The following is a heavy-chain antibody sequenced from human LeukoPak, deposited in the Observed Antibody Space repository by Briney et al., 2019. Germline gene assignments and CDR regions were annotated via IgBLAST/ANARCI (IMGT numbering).Heavy chain of an antibody. Sequence: SETLSLTCAVSGYSISSASYWGWIRQAPGKGLECIGSIHQSGTTYYSPSLKSRVTISIDTSKNQFSLRLTSVTAADTAVYYCARRPLWFGEFDAFDVWGQETMVIVS. CDR2: IHQSGTT. CDR3: ARRPLWFGEFDAFDV. V-gene: IGHV4-38-2*01. CDR1: GYSISSASY. D-gene: IGHD3-10*01. J-gene: IGHJ3*01.